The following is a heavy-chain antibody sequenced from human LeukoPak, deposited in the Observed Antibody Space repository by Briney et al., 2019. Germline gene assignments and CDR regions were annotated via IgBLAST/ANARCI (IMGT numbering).Heavy chain of an antibody. CDR2: IWHDRSDTYGSNK. D-gene: IGHD2-21*02. CDR1: GFMFSRSD. Sequence: GKSLRLSCAASGFMFSRSDIHWVRQAPGKGLEWVAVIWHDRSDTYGSNKYYADSVKGRFTISRDNSKNTVYLRMNSLRVEDTAVYYCAKDGNCGGDCYGWFDPWGQGALVTVSS. CDR3: AKDGNCGGDCYGWFDP. V-gene: IGHV3-33*06. J-gene: IGHJ5*02.